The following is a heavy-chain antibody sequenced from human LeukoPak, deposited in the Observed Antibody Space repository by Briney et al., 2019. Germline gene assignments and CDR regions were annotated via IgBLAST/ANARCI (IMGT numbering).Heavy chain of an antibody. Sequence: SETLSLTCTVSGGSISTYYWSWVRQPPGKRLEWIGYIYDSGSTNYNPSLKSRATISLDTSKKQFSLKLSSVTAADTAVYYCARAKTGTTGYFYYMDVWGKGTTVTISS. CDR3: ARAKTGTTGYFYYMDV. V-gene: IGHV4-59*01. CDR2: IYDSGST. CDR1: GGSISTYY. J-gene: IGHJ6*03. D-gene: IGHD1-1*01.